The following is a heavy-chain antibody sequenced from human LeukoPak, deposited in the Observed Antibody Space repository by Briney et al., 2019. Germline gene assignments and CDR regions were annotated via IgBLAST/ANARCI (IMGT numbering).Heavy chain of an antibody. D-gene: IGHD3-9*01. J-gene: IGHJ4*02. CDR3: ARGHYDILTGYYSLDY. CDR1: GGTFSSYA. Sequence: GASVKVSCKASGGTFSSYAISWVRQAPGQGLEWMGGIIPIFGTANYAQKFQGRVTITADESTSTAYMELSSLRSEDTAVYYCARGHYDILTGYYSLDYWGQGTLVTVSS. V-gene: IGHV1-69*01. CDR2: IIPIFGTA.